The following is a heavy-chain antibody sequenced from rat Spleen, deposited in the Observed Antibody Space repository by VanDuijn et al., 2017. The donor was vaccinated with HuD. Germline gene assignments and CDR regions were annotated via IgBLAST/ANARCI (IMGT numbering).Heavy chain of an antibody. CDR2: INYSGST. CDR1: GFSITTHY. Sequence: EVQLQESGPGLVKPSQSLSLTCSVTGFSITTHYWDWIRKFPGNKMEWMGYINYSGSTTYNPSLKSRISITRDSSKNQFFLQLNSVTTEDTAIYFCVRYTAAFSFDYWGQGVMVTVSS. J-gene: IGHJ2*01. D-gene: IGHD1-2*01. V-gene: IGHV3-1*01. CDR3: VRYTAAFSFDY.